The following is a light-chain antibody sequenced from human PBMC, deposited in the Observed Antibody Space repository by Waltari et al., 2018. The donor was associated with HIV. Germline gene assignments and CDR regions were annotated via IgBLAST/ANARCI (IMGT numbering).Light chain of an antibody. Sequence: DIVMTQSPASLSWSLGERATINCKSSQSLLYGTNNKNRLAWYQQRPGQPPKLLISWASTRESGVPDRFSGSGSGTDFTLTINSLQAEDVAVYYCQQFSLSPPLTFGGGTKVEIK. CDR1: QSLLYGTNNKNR. CDR3: QQFSLSPPLT. V-gene: IGKV4-1*01. CDR2: WAS. J-gene: IGKJ4*01.